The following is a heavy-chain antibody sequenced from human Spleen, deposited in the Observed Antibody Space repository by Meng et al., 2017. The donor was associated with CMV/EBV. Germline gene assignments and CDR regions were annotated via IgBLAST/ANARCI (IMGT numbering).Heavy chain of an antibody. D-gene: IGHD2-21*02. Sequence: GGSLRLSCAASGFTFSSYAMTWVRQAPGKGLEWVSVIYPGVRSTYYADSVKGRLTISRDDSKNTLHLQMNSLRAEDTAVYYCAEYAGDSGHYYFDQWGQGTLVTVSS. CDR2: IYPGVRST. J-gene: IGHJ4*02. CDR1: GFTFSSYA. CDR3: AEYAGDSGHYYFDQ. V-gene: IGHV3-23*03.